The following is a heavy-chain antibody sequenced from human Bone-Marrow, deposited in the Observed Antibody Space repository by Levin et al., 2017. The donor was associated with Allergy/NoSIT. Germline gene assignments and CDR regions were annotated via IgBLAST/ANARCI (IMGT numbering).Heavy chain of an antibody. CDR2: INPNSGGT. J-gene: IGHJ5*02. D-gene: IGHD3-10*01. Sequence: GESLKISCKASGYTFTGYYMHWVRQAPGQGLEWMGRINPNSGGTNYAQKFQGRVTMTRDTSISTAYMELSRLRSDDTAVYYCARDVGGYGSGSHMDTWFDPWGQGTLVTVSS. CDR1: GYTFTGYY. CDR3: ARDVGGYGSGSHMDTWFDP. V-gene: IGHV1-2*06.